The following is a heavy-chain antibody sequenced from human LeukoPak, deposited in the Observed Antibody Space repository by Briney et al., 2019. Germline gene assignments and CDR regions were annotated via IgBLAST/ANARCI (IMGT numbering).Heavy chain of an antibody. CDR3: ARGGGYYDVLTGYSMGYYFDY. CDR1: GYTFTSYG. CDR2: MNPNSGNT. D-gene: IGHD3-9*01. J-gene: IGHJ4*02. Sequence: GASVKVSCKASGYTFTSYGINWVRQATGQGLEWMGWMNPNSGNTGYAQKFQGRVTMTRNTSISTAYMELSSLRSEDTAVFYCARGGGYYDVLTGYSMGYYFDYWGQGTLVTVSS. V-gene: IGHV1-8*01.